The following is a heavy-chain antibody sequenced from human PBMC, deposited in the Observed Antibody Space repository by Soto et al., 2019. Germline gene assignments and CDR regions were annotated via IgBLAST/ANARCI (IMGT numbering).Heavy chain of an antibody. D-gene: IGHD2-15*01. CDR1: GYTFTSYD. V-gene: IGHV1-2*04. CDR3: ARSQYCSGGSCYSFRH. CDR2: INPNSGGT. Sequence: ASVKVSCKASGYTFTSYDINWVRQATGQGLEWMGWINPNSGGTNYAQKFQGWVTMTRDTSISTAYMELSRLRSDDTAVYYCARSQYCSGGSCYSFRHWGQGTLVTVSS. J-gene: IGHJ1*01.